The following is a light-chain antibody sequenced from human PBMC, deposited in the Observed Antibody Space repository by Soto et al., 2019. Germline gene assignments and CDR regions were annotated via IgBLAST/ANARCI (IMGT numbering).Light chain of an antibody. Sequence: EIVLTQSPATLSLSPGDRATLSCRASQSVGSFLAWYQQKPGQAPRPLIYDASNRAAGIPARFSGSGSGIDVSLTIRSLEPEDFAVYFFRLRNNLSGTFRQVA. CDR3: RLRNNLSGT. CDR2: DAS. CDR1: QSVGSF. V-gene: IGKV3-11*01. J-gene: IGKJ1*01.